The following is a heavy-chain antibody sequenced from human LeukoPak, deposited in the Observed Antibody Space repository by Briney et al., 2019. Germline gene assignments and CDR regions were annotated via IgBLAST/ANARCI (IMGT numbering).Heavy chain of an antibody. Sequence: ASVKVSCKASGGTFSSYAISWVRQAPGQGLEWMGRIIPILGIANYAQKFQGRVTITADKSTSTAYMELSSLRSEDTAVYYCARDQSIAAAVTDHWGQGTLVTVSS. CDR2: IIPILGIA. CDR3: ARDQSIAAAVTDH. CDR1: GGTFSSYA. D-gene: IGHD6-13*01. V-gene: IGHV1-69*04. J-gene: IGHJ4*02.